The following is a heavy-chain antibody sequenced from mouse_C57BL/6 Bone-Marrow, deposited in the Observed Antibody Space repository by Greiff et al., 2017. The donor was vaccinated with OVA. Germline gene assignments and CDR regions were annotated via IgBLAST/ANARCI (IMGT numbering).Heavy chain of an antibody. D-gene: IGHD2-2*01. V-gene: IGHV1-50*01. CDR2: IDPSDSYT. CDR3: ARERDYGYIWFAY. Sequence: QVQLQQPGAELVKPGASVKLSCKASGYTFTSYWMQWVKQRPGQGLEWIGEIDPSDSYTNYNQKLQGKATLTVDTSSSTAYMQLSSLTSEDSAVYYCARERDYGYIWFAYWGQGTLVTVSA. J-gene: IGHJ3*01. CDR1: GYTFTSYW.